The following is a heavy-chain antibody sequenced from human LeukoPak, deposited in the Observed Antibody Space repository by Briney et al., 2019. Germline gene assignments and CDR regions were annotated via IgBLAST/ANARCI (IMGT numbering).Heavy chain of an antibody. V-gene: IGHV3-30-3*01. J-gene: IGHJ4*01. Sequence: GGSLRLSCTASGFTFRSYAMHCVRQAPGKGLEWVAVISYDGSNKYYADSVKGRFTISRDNSKNTLYLQMNSLRAEDTAVYYCARQYYYDSSGYYFFFDYWGHVTLVTVSS. CDR1: GFTFRSYA. CDR3: ARQYYYDSSGYYFFFDY. CDR2: ISYDGSNK. D-gene: IGHD3-22*01.